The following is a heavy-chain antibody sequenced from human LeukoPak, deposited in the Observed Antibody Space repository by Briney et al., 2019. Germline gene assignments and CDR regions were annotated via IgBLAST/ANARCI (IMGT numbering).Heavy chain of an antibody. CDR1: GGSISPYY. V-gene: IGHV4-59*08. Sequence: SETLSLTCTVSGGSISPYYWSWIRQPPGKGLEWIGYIYYSVSTNYNPSLKSRVTISVDTSKNQFSLKLSSVTAADTAIYYCARHVLYKGSYYYDGSGSLDAFDFWGQGTMVTVSS. D-gene: IGHD3-22*01. CDR3: ARHVLYKGSYYYDGSGSLDAFDF. CDR2: IYYSVST. J-gene: IGHJ3*01.